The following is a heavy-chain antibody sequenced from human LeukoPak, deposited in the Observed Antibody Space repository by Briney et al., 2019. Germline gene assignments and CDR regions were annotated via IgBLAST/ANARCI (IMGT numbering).Heavy chain of an antibody. V-gene: IGHV4-59*01. Sequence: SETLSLTCTVSGGSISGYYWSWLRQPPGKGLEWVGYIYYSGSTNFNPSLKSRVTISLDTSKSQISLKLSSVTAADTAVYYCARGQRRLQDYWGQGTLVTVSS. CDR2: IYYSGST. CDR1: GGSISGYY. J-gene: IGHJ4*02. CDR3: ARGQRRLQDY.